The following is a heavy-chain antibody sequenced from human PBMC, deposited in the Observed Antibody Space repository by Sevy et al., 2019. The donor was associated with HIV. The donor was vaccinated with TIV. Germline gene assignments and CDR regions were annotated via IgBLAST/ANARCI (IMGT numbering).Heavy chain of an antibody. J-gene: IGHJ6*02. CDR1: GFAFSNYYA. CDR3: ARPRANYVDHYFFYAMDV. D-gene: IGHD4-17*01. CDR2: ISYDGSDK. V-gene: IGHV3-30-3*01. Sequence: GESLKISCAASGFAFSNYYAMHWVRQAPGKGLEWVALISYDGSDKYYADSVKGRFTVSRDNFKNTLFLQMNSLTTEDKAVYYCARPRANYVDHYFFYAMDVWGQGTTVTVSS.